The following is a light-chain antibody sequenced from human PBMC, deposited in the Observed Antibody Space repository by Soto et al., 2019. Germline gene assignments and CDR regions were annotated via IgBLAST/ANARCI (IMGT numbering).Light chain of an antibody. CDR1: QSVSSTY. Sequence: MVLTQSPDTLSLFPGERATLSCRASQSVSSTYLAWYQQKPGQAPRPLISAASSRATGTPDRFSGSGSGTDFTLTISRLEPEDLAVYYCQQYGISRWSFGQGTKVEIK. V-gene: IGKV3-20*01. CDR3: QQYGISRWS. J-gene: IGKJ1*01. CDR2: AAS.